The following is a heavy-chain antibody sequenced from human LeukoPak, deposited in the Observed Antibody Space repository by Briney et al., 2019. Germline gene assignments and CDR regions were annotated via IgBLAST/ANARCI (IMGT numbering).Heavy chain of an antibody. CDR2: ISGSGGST. V-gene: IGHV3-23*01. J-gene: IGHJ5*02. CDR1: GFTFSSYA. CDR3: AKGRQLELNNWFDP. D-gene: IGHD1-1*01. Sequence: PGRSLRLSCAASGFTFSSYAMSWVRQAPGKGLEWVSAISGSGGSTYYADSVKGRFTISRDNSKNTLYLQMNSLRAEDTAVYYCAKGRQLELNNWFDPWGQGTLVTVSS.